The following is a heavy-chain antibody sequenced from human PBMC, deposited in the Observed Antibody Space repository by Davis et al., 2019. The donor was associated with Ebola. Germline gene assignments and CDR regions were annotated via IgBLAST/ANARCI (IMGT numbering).Heavy chain of an antibody. CDR3: ARIGEVICSGGSCYHP. D-gene: IGHD2-15*01. J-gene: IGHJ5*02. V-gene: IGHV4-59*12. CDR1: GGSISSYY. CDR2: IYYSGST. Sequence: SETLSLTCTVSGGSISSYYWSWIRQPPGKGLEWIGYIYYSGSTNYNPSLKSRVTISVDTSKNQFSLKLSSVTAADTAVYYCARIGEVICSGGSCYHPWGQGTLVTVSS.